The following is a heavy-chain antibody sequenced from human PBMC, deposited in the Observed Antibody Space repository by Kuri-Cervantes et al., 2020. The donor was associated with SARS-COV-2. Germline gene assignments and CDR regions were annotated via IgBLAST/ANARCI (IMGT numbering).Heavy chain of an antibody. D-gene: IGHD3-3*01. J-gene: IGHJ6*02. Sequence: SETLSLTCTVSGGSISSYYWSWIRQPPGKGLEWIGYIYYSGSTNYNPSLKSRVTISVDTSKNQFSLKLSSVTAADTAVYYCARDDPDYDFWSGYSPGLSMDVWGQGTTVTVSS. CDR3: ARDDPDYDFWSGYSPGLSMDV. V-gene: IGHV4-59*01. CDR1: GGSISSYY. CDR2: IYYSGST.